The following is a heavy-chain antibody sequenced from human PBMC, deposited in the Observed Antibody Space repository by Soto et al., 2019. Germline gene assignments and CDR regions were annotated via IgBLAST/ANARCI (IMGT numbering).Heavy chain of an antibody. CDR2: IIPIFGTA. CDR3: AINEGRDVSTFDY. V-gene: IGHV1-69*01. D-gene: IGHD3-10*02. J-gene: IGHJ4*02. CDR1: GGIFTRYD. Sequence: QVQLVQSGAEVKTPGSSVKVSCKASGGIFTRYDIRWVRQAPGQGLEWMGAIIPIFGTANYAQKFQGRVTITADATTSTAYMELSSLRSEDTDMYYCAINEGRDVSTFDYWGQVTLVTVSS.